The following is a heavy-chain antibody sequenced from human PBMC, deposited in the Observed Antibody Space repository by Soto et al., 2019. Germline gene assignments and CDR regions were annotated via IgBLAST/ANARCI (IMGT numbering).Heavy chain of an antibody. J-gene: IGHJ4*02. CDR2: IYYSGSA. D-gene: IGHD1-26*01. Sequence: QVHLQESGPGLVKPSQTLSLSCTVSNGPINSADYYWSWIRQAPGKGLGWIGYIYYSGSASYNPTLKGRVSISLDTSKNQFSLSLRSVTAADTAVYFCSRSFRVGSTPASLDYWGQGTLVTVSS. CDR1: NGPINSADYY. V-gene: IGHV4-30-4*01. CDR3: SRSFRVGSTPASLDY.